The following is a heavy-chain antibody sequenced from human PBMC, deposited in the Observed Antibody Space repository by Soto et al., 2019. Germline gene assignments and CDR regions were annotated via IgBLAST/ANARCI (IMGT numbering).Heavy chain of an antibody. CDR1: GFTFSDYY. Sequence: PGESLRLPCAATGFTFSDYYMSWIRQAPGKGLKWVSYFSSSSSYTNYADSVKGRFTISRENATHSLNLQMNSLRAEDTAVYFCARDHVSYYDSSGLFFDYWGQGTLVTVSA. CDR2: FSSSSSYT. D-gene: IGHD3-22*01. J-gene: IGHJ4*02. V-gene: IGHV3-11*05. CDR3: ARDHVSYYDSSGLFFDY.